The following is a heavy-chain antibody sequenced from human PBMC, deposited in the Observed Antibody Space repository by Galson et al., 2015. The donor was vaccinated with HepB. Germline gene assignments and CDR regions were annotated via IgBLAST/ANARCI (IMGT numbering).Heavy chain of an antibody. V-gene: IGHV3-30*18. J-gene: IGHJ4*02. CDR2: ISYDGSNK. Sequence: SLRLSCAASGFTFSSYGMHWVRQAPGKGLEWVAVISYDGSNKYYADSVKGRFTISRDNSKNTLYLQMNSRRAEDTAVYYCAKVPVKTYSYGYLYFDYWGQGTLVTVSS. CDR3: AKVPVKTYSYGYLYFDY. D-gene: IGHD5-18*01. CDR1: GFTFSSYG.